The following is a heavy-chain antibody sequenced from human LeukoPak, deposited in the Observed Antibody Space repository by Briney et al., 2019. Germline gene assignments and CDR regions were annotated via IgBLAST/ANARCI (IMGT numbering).Heavy chain of an antibody. D-gene: IGHD3-22*01. V-gene: IGHV3-21*01. CDR3: ARRDSSGYYY. CDR1: GFILSSYS. CDR2: ISSSSSYI. J-gene: IGHJ4*02. Sequence: GGSLRLSCAASGFILSSYSTNWVRQPPGKGLEWVSSISSSSSYIYYADSVKGRFTISRDNAKNSLYLQMNSLRAEDTAVYYCARRDSSGYYYWGQGTLVTVSS.